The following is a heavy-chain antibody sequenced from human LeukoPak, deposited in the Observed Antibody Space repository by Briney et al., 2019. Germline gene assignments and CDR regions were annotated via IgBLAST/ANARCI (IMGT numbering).Heavy chain of an antibody. CDR3: ARLPRGSSPDYFYYYMDV. Sequence: SETLSLTCTASGGSITSTNYYWPWIRQPPGKGPEWIGSVYYSGTTYYDPSLMSRATVSVDTSKNQFYLKLSSVTAADTAVYYCARLPRGSSPDYFYYYMDVWGKGIMVTVSS. D-gene: IGHD6-6*01. CDR1: GGSITSTNYY. J-gene: IGHJ6*03. CDR2: VYYSGTT. V-gene: IGHV4-39*07.